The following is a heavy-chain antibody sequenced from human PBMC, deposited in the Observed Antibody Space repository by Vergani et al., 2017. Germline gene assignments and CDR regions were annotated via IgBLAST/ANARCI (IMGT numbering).Heavy chain of an antibody. CDR3: ELGLIPFDSSGSSYYYAFDI. CDR1: GGSISSGSYY. CDR2: IYTSGST. J-gene: IGHJ3*02. D-gene: IGHD3-22*01. Sequence: QVQLQESGPGLVKPSQTLSLTCTVSGGSISSGSYYWSWIRQPAGKGLEWIGRIYTSGSTNYNPSLKSRVTISVDTSKNTLYLQMNSLRAEDTAVYYCELGLIPFDSSGSSYYYAFDIWGQGTMVTVSS. V-gene: IGHV4-61*02.